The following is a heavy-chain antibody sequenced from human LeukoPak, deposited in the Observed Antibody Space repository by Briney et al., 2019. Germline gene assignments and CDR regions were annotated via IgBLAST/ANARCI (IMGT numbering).Heavy chain of an antibody. V-gene: IGHV3-74*01. Sequence: PGGSLRLSCAASGFIFSNYWMLWFRQAPGKGPMFVSRIKDDGSGTVYADSGNGRFLMSRDNAKNTLYLQMDSLRAEDTAVYYCVRDSTSGVDYWGRGTLVTVSS. J-gene: IGHJ4*02. CDR1: GFIFSNYW. CDR3: VRDSTSGVDY. D-gene: IGHD3-10*01. CDR2: IKDDGSGT.